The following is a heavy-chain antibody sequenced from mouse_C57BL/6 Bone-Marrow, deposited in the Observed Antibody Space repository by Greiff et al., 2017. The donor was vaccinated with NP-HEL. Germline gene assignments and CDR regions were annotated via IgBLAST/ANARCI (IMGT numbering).Heavy chain of an antibody. CDR1: GFTFSNYW. Sequence: EVKVVESGGGLVQPGGSMKLSCVASGFTFSNYWMNWVRQSPEKGLEWVAQIRLKSDNYATHYAESVKGRFTISRDDSKSSVYLQMNNLRAEDTGIYYCTLYEWYFDVWGTGTTVTVSS. J-gene: IGHJ1*03. CDR2: IRLKSDNYAT. D-gene: IGHD1-1*01. CDR3: TLYEWYFDV. V-gene: IGHV6-3*01.